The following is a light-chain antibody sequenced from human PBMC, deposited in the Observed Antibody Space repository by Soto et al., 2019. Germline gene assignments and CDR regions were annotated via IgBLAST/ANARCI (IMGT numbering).Light chain of an antibody. CDR1: QGISSS. Sequence: DIQLTQSPSFLSASVGDRVTITCRASQGISSSLAWYQQKPGKAPKLLIYAASTLQSGAPLRFSGSGSGTEFTLTISSLQPEDFATYYFQQLNTYPFTFGQGTKLEIK. V-gene: IGKV1-9*01. CDR3: QQLNTYPFT. J-gene: IGKJ2*01. CDR2: AAS.